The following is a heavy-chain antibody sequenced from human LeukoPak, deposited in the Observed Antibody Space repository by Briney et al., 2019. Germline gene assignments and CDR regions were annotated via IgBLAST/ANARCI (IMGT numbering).Heavy chain of an antibody. V-gene: IGHV3-9*01. CDR1: GFTFSSYG. CDR2: ISWNSGSI. J-gene: IGHJ4*02. CDR3: AKVHDILTGYYSPYYFDY. D-gene: IGHD3-9*01. Sequence: GGSLRLSCAASGFTFSSYGMHWVRQAPGKGLEWVSGISWNSGSIGYADSVKGRFTISRDNAKNSLYLQMNSLRAEDTALYYCAKVHDILTGYYSPYYFDYWGQGTLVAVSS.